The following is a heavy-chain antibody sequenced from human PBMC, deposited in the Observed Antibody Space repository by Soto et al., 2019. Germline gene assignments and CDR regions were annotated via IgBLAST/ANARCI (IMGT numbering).Heavy chain of an antibody. CDR3: ARSPPSGSGSYYGMDV. CDR2: IKQDGSEK. V-gene: IGHV3-7*01. Sequence: GGSLRLSCAASGFTFSSYWMSWVRQAPGKGLEWVANIKQDGSEKYYVDSVKGRFTISRDNAKNSLYLQMNSLRAEDTAVYYCARSPPSGSGSYYGMDVWGQGTTVTVSS. D-gene: IGHD3-10*01. J-gene: IGHJ6*02. CDR1: GFTFSSYW.